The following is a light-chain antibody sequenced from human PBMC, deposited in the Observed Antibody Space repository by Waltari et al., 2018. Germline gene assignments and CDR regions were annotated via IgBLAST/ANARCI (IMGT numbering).Light chain of an antibody. J-gene: IGKJ1*01. CDR2: KAS. Sequence: DIQMTKSTSTLSDSVGDRVTITCRASQSLSNWLYWYKQKHGKAPKVLIYKASTLEGGVPSRFSGGGSGTAFTLTISSLQPDDFATYYCQQYRNLWTFGQGTKVEIK. CDR3: QQYRNLWT. CDR1: QSLSNW. V-gene: IGKV1-5*03.